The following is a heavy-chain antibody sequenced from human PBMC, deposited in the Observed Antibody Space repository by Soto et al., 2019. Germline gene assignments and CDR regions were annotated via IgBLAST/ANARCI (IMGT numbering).Heavy chain of an antibody. V-gene: IGHV4-34*01. J-gene: IGHJ3*02. CDR1: GGSFSGYY. Sequence: PSETLSLTCAVYGGSFSGYYWSWIRQPPGKGLEWIGEINHSGSTNYNPSLKSRVTISVDTSKNQFSLKLSSVTAADTAVYYCARGITGEMVGAFDIWGQGTMVTVSS. CDR3: ARGITGEMVGAFDI. CDR2: INHSGST. D-gene: IGHD1-20*01.